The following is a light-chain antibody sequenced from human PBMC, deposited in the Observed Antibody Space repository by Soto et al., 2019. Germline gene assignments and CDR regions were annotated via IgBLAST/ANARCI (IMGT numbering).Light chain of an antibody. V-gene: IGLV1-40*01. CDR2: GNS. CDR1: SSNIGAGYD. Sequence: QLVLTQPPSVSGAPGQRVTISCTGSSSNIGAGYDVHWYQQLPGTAPKLLIYGNSNRPSGVPDRFSGSKSGTSASLAITGLQAEDEADYYCAAWDDRLNDLVFGGGTKLTVL. CDR3: AAWDDRLNDLV. J-gene: IGLJ2*01.